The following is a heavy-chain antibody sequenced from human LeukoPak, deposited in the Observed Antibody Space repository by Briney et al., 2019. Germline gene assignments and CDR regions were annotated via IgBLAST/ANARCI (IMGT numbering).Heavy chain of an antibody. CDR2: IRYDGSNK. CDR3: ARDAVRRFDY. J-gene: IGHJ4*02. CDR1: GFTFSSYG. Sequence: PGGSLRLSCAASGFTFSSYGMHWVRQAPGKGLEWVAFIRYDGSNKYYADSVKGRFTISRDNAKNSLYLQMNSLRAEDTAVYYCARDAVRRFDYWGQGTLVTVSS. V-gene: IGHV3-30*02. D-gene: IGHD3-10*01.